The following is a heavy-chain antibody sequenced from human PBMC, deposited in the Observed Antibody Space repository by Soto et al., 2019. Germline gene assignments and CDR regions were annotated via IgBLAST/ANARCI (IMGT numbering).Heavy chain of an antibody. CDR2: INPSGGST. Sequence: VSVKVSCKASGYTFTSYYMHWVRQAPGQGLEWMGIINPSGGSTSYAQKFQGRVTMTRDTSTSTVYMELSSLRSEDTAVYYCARDPVVAASATDYYYGMDVWGQGTTVTVSS. CDR3: ARDPVVAASATDYYYGMDV. D-gene: IGHD6-25*01. V-gene: IGHV1-46*01. CDR1: GYTFTSYY. J-gene: IGHJ6*02.